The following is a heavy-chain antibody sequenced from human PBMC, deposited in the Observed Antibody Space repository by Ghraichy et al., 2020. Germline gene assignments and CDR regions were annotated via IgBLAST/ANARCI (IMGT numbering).Heavy chain of an antibody. V-gene: IGHV3-21*01. Sequence: GGSLRLSCAASGFTFSSYSMNWVRQAPGKGLEWVSSISSSSSYIYYADSVKGRFTISRDNAKNSLYLQMNSLRAEDTAVYYCARDLSQNGVCYTCGMDVWGQGTTVTVSS. CDR1: GFTFSSYS. D-gene: IGHD2-8*01. CDR2: ISSSSSYI. CDR3: ARDLSQNGVCYTCGMDV. J-gene: IGHJ6*02.